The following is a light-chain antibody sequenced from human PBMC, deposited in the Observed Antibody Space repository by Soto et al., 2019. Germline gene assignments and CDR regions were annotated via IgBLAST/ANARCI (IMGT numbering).Light chain of an antibody. J-gene: IGLJ3*02. CDR3: NSYRTNYTWL. V-gene: IGLV2-14*01. Sequence: QSALTQPASVSGSPGQSITISCTGTSSDVGGYNYVSWYQQHPGKAPKLIIYEVSNRHSGVSNRFSGSKSGNTASLTISGLQAEDEADYYCNSYRTNYTWLFGGGTKDRP. CDR2: EVS. CDR1: SSDVGGYNY.